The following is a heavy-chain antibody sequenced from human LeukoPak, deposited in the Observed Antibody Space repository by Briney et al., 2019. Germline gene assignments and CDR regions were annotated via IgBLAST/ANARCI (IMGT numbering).Heavy chain of an antibody. CDR3: TTTWNYYDSSEDY. CDR2: IKSKTDGGTT. J-gene: IGHJ4*02. V-gene: IGHV3-15*01. D-gene: IGHD3-22*01. CDR1: GFTFSNAW. Sequence: PGGSLRLSCAASGFTFSNAWMSWVRQAPGKGLEWVGRIKSKTDGGTTDYAAPVKGRFTISRDDSKNTLYLQMNSLKTEDTAVYYCTTTWNYYDSSEDYWGQGTLVTVSS.